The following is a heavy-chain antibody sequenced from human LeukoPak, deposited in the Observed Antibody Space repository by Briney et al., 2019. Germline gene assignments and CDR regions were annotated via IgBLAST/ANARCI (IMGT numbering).Heavy chain of an antibody. CDR3: ARDLSGVTGYTYGRGIDY. CDR2: IKKDGSEK. Sequence: STSSYYWGWIRQAPGKGLEWVANIKKDGSEKYYVDSVKGRFTISRDNAKTSLYLQMNSLRAEDTAVYYCARDLSGVTGYTYGRGIDYWGQGTLVTVSS. J-gene: IGHJ4*02. CDR1: STSSYY. V-gene: IGHV3-7*01. D-gene: IGHD5-18*01.